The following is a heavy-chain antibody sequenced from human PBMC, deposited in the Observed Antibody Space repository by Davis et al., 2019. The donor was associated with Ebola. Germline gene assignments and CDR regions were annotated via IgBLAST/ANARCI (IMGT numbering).Heavy chain of an antibody. CDR2: ISAGNGNT. CDR3: ARDRARYTEPSYGMDV. V-gene: IGHV1-3*01. CDR1: GYTFISYV. D-gene: IGHD5-12*01. J-gene: IGHJ6*02. Sequence: ASVKVSCKASGYTFISYVIHWVRQAPGQRLEWMGWISAGNGNTKYSQKFQGRVTITRDTSASTAYMEVSSLRYEDTAVYYCARDRARYTEPSYGMDVWGPGTTVTVSS.